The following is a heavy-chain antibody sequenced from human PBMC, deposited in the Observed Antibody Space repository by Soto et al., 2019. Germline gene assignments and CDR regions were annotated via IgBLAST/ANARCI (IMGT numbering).Heavy chain of an antibody. CDR1: GVSCRTYA. V-gene: IGHV3-23*01. D-gene: IGHD2-8*01. Sequence: EVQLLESGGSLVQPGGSLRLSCAASGVSCRTYAMGWGRQAPGKGLVWVSAISGSGSATYDADPVKGRFTISRDHSKDTLELPMNSLRAGDTAVYYCAKYIKGSGTNVIYASWGECSLVTVSS. J-gene: IGHJ1*01. CDR2: ISGSGSAT. CDR3: AKYIKGSGTNVIYAS.